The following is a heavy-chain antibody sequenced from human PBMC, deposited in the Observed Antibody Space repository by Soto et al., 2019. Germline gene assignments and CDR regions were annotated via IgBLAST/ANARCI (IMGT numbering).Heavy chain of an antibody. Sequence: PGGSLRLSCAASGFTFSSYAISWVRQSPGKGLEWVSAISGSGGSTYYADSVKGRFTISRDNSKNTLYLQMNSLRAEDTAVYYCAKRRGSSGYYFDYWGQGTLVTVSS. J-gene: IGHJ4*02. D-gene: IGHD3-22*01. CDR1: GFTFSSYA. CDR3: AKRRGSSGYYFDY. CDR2: ISGSGGST. V-gene: IGHV3-23*01.